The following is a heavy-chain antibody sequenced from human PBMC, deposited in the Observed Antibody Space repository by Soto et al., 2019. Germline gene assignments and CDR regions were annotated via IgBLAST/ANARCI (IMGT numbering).Heavy chain of an antibody. V-gene: IGHV1-69*13. Sequence: GASVKVSCKASGGTFSSYAISWVRQAPGQGFVWMGGIIPIFGTANYAQKFQGRVTITADESTSTAYMELSSLRSEDTAVYYCASSAVVPAAMGNYYYYGMDFWGQGTTVTVSS. CDR2: IIPIFGTA. CDR1: GGTFSSYA. J-gene: IGHJ6*02. CDR3: ASSAVVPAAMGNYYYYGMDF. D-gene: IGHD2-2*01.